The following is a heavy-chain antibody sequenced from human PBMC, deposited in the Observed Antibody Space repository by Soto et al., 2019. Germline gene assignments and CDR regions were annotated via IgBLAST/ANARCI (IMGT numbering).Heavy chain of an antibody. CDR3: TTQTHAVYYYNDY. Sequence: ASVKVSCKASGYTFTDYYTHWVRQAPGQGLEWMGCINPDSGGTDYTQKFQGRVTMTRDTSLSTAYMEVSRLRSDDTAIYYCTTQTHAVYYYNDYWGQGTLVTVSS. J-gene: IGHJ4*02. CDR1: GYTFTDYY. V-gene: IGHV1-2*02. CDR2: INPDSGGT. D-gene: IGHD3-9*01.